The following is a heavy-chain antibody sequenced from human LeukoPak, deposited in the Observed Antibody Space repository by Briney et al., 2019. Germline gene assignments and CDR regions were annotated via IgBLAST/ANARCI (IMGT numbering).Heavy chain of an antibody. CDR3: ARADYYDSSGYQPDAFDI. V-gene: IGHV4-30-4*08. CDR1: GGSISSGDYY. J-gene: IGHJ3*02. CDR2: IYYSGST. Sequence: SLTLSLTCTVSGGSISSGDYYWSWIRQPPGKGLEWIGYIYYSGSTYYNPSLKSRVTISVDTSKNQFSLKLSSVTAADTAVYYCARADYYDSSGYQPDAFDIWGQGTMVTVSS. D-gene: IGHD3-22*01.